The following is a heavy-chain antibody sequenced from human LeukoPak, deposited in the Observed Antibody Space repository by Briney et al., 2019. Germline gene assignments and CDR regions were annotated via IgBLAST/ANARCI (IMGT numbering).Heavy chain of an antibody. Sequence: GGSPRLSCAASGFTFSSYEMNWVRQAPGKGLEWVSYISSSGSTIYYADSVKGRFTISRDNAKNSLYLQMNRLRAEDTAVYYCARGRLRYCSSTSCYPTEYFQHWGQGTLVTVSS. CDR2: ISSSGSTI. V-gene: IGHV3-48*03. CDR3: ARGRLRYCSSTSCYPTEYFQH. CDR1: GFTFSSYE. D-gene: IGHD2-2*01. J-gene: IGHJ1*01.